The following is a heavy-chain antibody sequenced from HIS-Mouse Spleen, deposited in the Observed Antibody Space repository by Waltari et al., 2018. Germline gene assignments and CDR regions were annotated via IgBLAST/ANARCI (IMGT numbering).Heavy chain of an antibody. Sequence: QVTLRESGPALVKPTQTLPLTCPFPGFSLSTSGMCVSWLRQPTGTALEWLARIDWDDDKYYSTSLKTRLTISKDTSKNQVVLTMTNMDPVDTATYYCARIAEGYSSGWYAFDYWGQGTLVTVSS. D-gene: IGHD6-19*01. V-gene: IGHV2-70*15. CDR2: IDWDDDK. CDR3: ARIAEGYSSGWYAFDY. J-gene: IGHJ4*02. CDR1: GFSLSTSGMC.